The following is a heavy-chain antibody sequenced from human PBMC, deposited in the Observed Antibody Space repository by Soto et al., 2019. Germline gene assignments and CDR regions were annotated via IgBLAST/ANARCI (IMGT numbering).Heavy chain of an antibody. J-gene: IGHJ6*02. V-gene: IGHV5-10-1*01. D-gene: IGHD3-22*01. CDR3: ARRGSGYYYPFDYYYYGMDV. CDR2: IDPSDSYT. CDR1: GYSFTSYW. Sequence: PGESLKISCKGPGYSFTSYWISWVRQMPGKGLEWKGRIDPSDSYTNYSPSFQGHVTISADKSISTAYLQWSSLKASDTAMYYCARRGSGYYYPFDYYYYGMDVCGQGTTVTVSS.